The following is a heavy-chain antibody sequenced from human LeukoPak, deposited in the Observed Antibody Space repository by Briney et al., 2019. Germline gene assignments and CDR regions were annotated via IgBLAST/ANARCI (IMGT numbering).Heavy chain of an antibody. J-gene: IGHJ3*02. D-gene: IGHD1-14*01. CDR2: IYYSGNT. CDR3: ARHPPSYKGAFDI. CDR1: GGSIRNYY. Sequence: SETLSLTCTVSGGSIRNYYWSWIRQPPGKGLEWIGYIYYSGNTNYNPSLKSRVTISVDTSKNQFSLKLNSVTAADTAVYFCARHPPSYKGAFDIWGQGTMVTVSS. V-gene: IGHV4-59*08.